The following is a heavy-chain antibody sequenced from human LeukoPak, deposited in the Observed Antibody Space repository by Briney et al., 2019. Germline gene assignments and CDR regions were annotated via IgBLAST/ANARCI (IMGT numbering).Heavy chain of an antibody. CDR3: TKNQILDDTGSWYTY. Sequence: GGSLRLSCGASGFTFRTYAMSWVRQAPGKELEWVSGISDGGGRTFYAESVKGRFTVSRDNSRNTLYLRMNSLRAEDTAIYYCTKNQILDDTGSWYTYWGQGTLVTVSS. J-gene: IGHJ4*02. V-gene: IGHV3-23*01. D-gene: IGHD6-13*01. CDR1: GFTFRTYA. CDR2: ISDGGGRT.